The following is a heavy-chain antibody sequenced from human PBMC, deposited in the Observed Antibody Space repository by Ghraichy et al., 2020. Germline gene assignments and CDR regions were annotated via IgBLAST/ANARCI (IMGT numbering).Heavy chain of an antibody. J-gene: IGHJ4*02. CDR2: IHYSENT. V-gene: IGHV4-61*01. CDR1: GGSVSSGSYY. Sequence: SCTVSGGSVSSGSYYWSWIRQPPGKGLEWIGYIHYSENTNYNPSLKSRVTISADTSKNQFSLKLSSVTAADTAVYYCARGYYQFDYWGQGTLVTVSA. D-gene: IGHD2-2*01. CDR3: ARGYYQFDY.